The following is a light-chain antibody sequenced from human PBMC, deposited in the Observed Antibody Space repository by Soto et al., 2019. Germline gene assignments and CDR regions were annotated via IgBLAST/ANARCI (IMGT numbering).Light chain of an antibody. Sequence: QSVLTQSSSASASLGSSVKLTCTLSSRHSSYIIAWHQQQPGKAPRYLMKLEGFGSYNKGSGVPDRFSGSSSGADRYLIISNLQFEDEADYYCETWDSNTRVFGTGTKLTVL. CDR2: LEGFGSY. CDR3: ETWDSNTRV. V-gene: IGLV4-60*02. J-gene: IGLJ1*01. CDR1: SRHSSYI.